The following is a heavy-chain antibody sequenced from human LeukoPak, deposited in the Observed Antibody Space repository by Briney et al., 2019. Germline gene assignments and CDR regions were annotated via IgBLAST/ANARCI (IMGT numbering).Heavy chain of an antibody. Sequence: PGGSLRLSCAASGFTFSSQSMTWVRQAPGKGLEWVSGISGSGDNTYYGDSVKGRFTISRDNSKSTMYLQMNSLRVEDTAVYYCVNWTGYGMNWGQGTLVTVSS. D-gene: IGHD3/OR15-3a*01. CDR2: ISGSGDNT. V-gene: IGHV3-23*01. CDR3: VNWTGYGMN. CDR1: GFTFSSQS. J-gene: IGHJ4*02.